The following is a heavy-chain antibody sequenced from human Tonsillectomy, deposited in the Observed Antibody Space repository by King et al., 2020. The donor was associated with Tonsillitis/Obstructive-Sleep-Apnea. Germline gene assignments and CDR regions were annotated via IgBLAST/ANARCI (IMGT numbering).Heavy chain of an antibody. CDR1: GYSFTSYW. D-gene: IGHD4-17*01. Sequence: QLVQSGAEVKKPGESLRISCKGSGYSFTSYWISWVRQMPGKGLEWMGRIDPSDSYTNYSPSFQGHVTISADKSISTAYLQWSSLKASDTAMYYCARSKFAEADYADAFDIGGKGTMVTVSS. CDR2: IDPSDSYT. CDR3: ARSKFAEADYADAFDI. V-gene: IGHV5-10-1*01. J-gene: IGHJ3*02.